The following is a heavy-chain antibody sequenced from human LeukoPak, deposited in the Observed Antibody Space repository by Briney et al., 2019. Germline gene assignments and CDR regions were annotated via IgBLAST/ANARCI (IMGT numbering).Heavy chain of an antibody. J-gene: IGHJ4*02. D-gene: IGHD3-10*01. CDR1: GGSISGYY. Sequence: SETLSLTCTVSGGSISGYYWSWIRQPPGKGLEWIGEINHSGSTNYNPSLKSRVTISVDTSKNQFSLKLSSVTAADTAVYYCARKITMARGVIRYFDYWGQGTLVTVSS. V-gene: IGHV4-34*01. CDR2: INHSGST. CDR3: ARKITMARGVIRYFDY.